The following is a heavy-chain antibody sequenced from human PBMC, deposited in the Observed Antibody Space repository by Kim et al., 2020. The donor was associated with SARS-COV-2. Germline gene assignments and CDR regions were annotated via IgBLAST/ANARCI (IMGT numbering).Heavy chain of an antibody. CDR1: GDSISTCDYS. Sequence: SETLSLTCAVSGDSISTCDYSWSWIRQPPGKGLEWIVYISHRGSTYDNPTRKGRVTVSLAKSKNQLSMNLTSVTAADTAVYYCAREVGDRSGFFGLFDPWGQGILVTV. J-gene: IGHJ5*02. V-gene: IGHV4-30-2*01. CDR3: AREVGDRSGFFGLFDP. CDR2: ISHRGST. D-gene: IGHD3-22*01.